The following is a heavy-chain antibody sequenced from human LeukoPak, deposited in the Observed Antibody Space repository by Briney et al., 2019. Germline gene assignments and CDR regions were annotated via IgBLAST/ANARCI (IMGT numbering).Heavy chain of an antibody. CDR1: GGSISSYY. V-gene: IGHV4-30-4*01. D-gene: IGHD3-16*01. J-gene: IGHJ4*02. Sequence: SETLSLTCTVSGGSISSYYWSWIRQPPGKGLEWIGYIYYSGTTYYNPSLKSRVTISVDASKNQFSLKLTSVTAADTAVYYCARVGGDDAYYFDYWGQGTLVTVSS. CDR3: ARVGGDDAYYFDY. CDR2: IYYSGTT.